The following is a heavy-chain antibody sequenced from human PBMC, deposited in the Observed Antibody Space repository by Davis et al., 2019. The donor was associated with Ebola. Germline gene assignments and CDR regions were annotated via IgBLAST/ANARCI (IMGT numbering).Heavy chain of an antibody. CDR3: ATINGDGTFEI. CDR2: IYYTGRT. D-gene: IGHD2-21*02. V-gene: IGHV4-59*08. J-gene: IGHJ3*02. Sequence: MPSETLSLTCTFSGGSIRSSYWSWIPQPPGKGLEWIGYIYYTGRTNYNPSLKSRVTISVETSKKQFSLKLSSVIAADTAVYYCATINGDGTFEIWGQGTMVTVSS. CDR1: GGSIRSSY.